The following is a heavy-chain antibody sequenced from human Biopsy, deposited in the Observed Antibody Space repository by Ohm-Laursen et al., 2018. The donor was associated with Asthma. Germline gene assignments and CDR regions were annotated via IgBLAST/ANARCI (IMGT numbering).Heavy chain of an antibody. CDR3: APDFPKDYVRYNFQF. CDR2: HDHEEGGT. D-gene: IGHD4-17*01. CDR1: GYSLTDLS. V-gene: IGHV1-24*01. Sequence: GASVKVSCKTSGYSLTDLSMHWVRQAPGQGLEWMGGHDHEEGGTVNARRFQGRVTMTEDTSTDTAYMELSSLSSDDTAVYYCAPDFPKDYVRYNFQFWGQGTLVTVSS. J-gene: IGHJ4*02.